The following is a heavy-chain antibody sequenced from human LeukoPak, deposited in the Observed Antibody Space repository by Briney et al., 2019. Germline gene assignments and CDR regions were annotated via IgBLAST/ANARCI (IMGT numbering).Heavy chain of an antibody. J-gene: IGHJ4*02. CDR3: ARDRGGSYDY. V-gene: IGHV3-30-3*01. D-gene: IGHD1-26*01. CDR2: ISYDGSNK. Sequence: GGSLRLSCAASGFTFSSYAMHWVRQAPGKGLEWVAVISYDGSNKYYADSVKGRFTISTDNSKNPLYLQMNSLRAEDTAVYYCARDRGGSYDYWGQGTLVTVS. CDR1: GFTFSSYA.